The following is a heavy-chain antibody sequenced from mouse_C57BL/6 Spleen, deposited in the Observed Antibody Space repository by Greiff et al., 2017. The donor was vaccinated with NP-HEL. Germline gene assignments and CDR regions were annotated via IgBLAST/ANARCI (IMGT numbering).Heavy chain of an antibody. CDR1: GFTFSDYG. J-gene: IGHJ2*01. CDR3: ARRGDGSSYFDY. V-gene: IGHV5-17*01. D-gene: IGHD1-1*01. Sequence: EVQRVESGGGLVKPGGSLKLSCAASGFTFSDYGMHWVRQAPEKGLEWVAYISSGSSSIYYADTGKGRFTISRDNAKNTLFLQMTRRRSEDTAMYYCARRGDGSSYFDYWGQGTTLTVSS. CDR2: ISSGSSSI.